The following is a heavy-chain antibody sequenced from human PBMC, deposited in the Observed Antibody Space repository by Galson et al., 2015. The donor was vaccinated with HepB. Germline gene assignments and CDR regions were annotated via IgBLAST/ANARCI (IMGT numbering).Heavy chain of an antibody. CDR1: GGTFSSYA. Sequence: SCKASGGTFSSYAISWVRQAPGQGLEWMGRIIPILGIANYAQKFQGRVTITADKSTSTAYMELSSLRSEDTAVYYCARGSRITIFGVAPEVWGKGTTVTVSS. J-gene: IGHJ6*04. V-gene: IGHV1-69*04. CDR3: ARGSRITIFGVAPEV. CDR2: IIPILGIA. D-gene: IGHD3-3*01.